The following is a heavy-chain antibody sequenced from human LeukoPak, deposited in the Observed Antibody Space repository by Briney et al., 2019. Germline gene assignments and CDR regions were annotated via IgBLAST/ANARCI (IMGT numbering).Heavy chain of an antibody. V-gene: IGHV3-48*03. CDR3: ARDQAAAGRN. D-gene: IGHD6-13*01. CDR1: GFPLSSYS. CDR2: ISSSGSTI. J-gene: IGHJ4*02. Sequence: GGSLRLSCTASGFPLSSYSINWVRQAPGKGLEWVSYISSSGSTIYYADSVKGRFTIPRDNAKNSLYLQMNSLRAEDTAVYYCARDQAAAGRNWGQGTLVTVSS.